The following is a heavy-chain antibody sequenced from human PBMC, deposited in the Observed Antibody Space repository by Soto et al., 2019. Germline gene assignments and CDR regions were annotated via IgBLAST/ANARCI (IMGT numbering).Heavy chain of an antibody. Sequence: ASVKVSCKASGFTFTSSAVQWVRQARGQGLEWIGWIVVYRGNTNYAQKLQGRVTMTTDTSTSTAYMELRSLRSDDTAVYYCAPHTLDTGMPSGYWGQGTLVTVSS. CDR3: APHTLDTGMPSGY. J-gene: IGHJ4*02. CDR1: GFTFTSSA. D-gene: IGHD5-18*01. V-gene: IGHV1-58*01. CDR2: IVVYRGNT.